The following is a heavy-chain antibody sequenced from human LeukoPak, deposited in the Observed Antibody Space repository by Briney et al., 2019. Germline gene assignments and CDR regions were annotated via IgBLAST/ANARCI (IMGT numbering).Heavy chain of an antibody. CDR2: IYTSGST. J-gene: IGHJ4*02. D-gene: IGHD4-17*01. Sequence: SETLSLTCTVSGGSISSGGYYWSWIRQHPGKGLEWIGRIYTSGSTNYNPSLKSRVTISVDTSKNQFSLKLSSVTAADTAVYYCASSVSIYGNFDYWGQGTLVTVSS. CDR3: ASSVSIYGNFDY. CDR1: GGSISSGGYY. V-gene: IGHV4-61*02.